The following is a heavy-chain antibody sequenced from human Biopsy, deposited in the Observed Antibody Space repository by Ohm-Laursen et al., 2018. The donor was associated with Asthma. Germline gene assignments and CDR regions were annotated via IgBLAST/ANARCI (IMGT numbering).Heavy chain of an antibody. D-gene: IGHD5-12*01. CDR1: GDSFSNYA. CDR2: LIPVLGTP. CDR3: ARGYSGSDRIVYYYSGLEV. Sequence: ASVKVSCNASGDSFSNYAISWVRQAPGQGLEWMGGLIPVLGTPDHAQMFEGRVTITADESTSTAYMELSSPSSEDTAVYYCARGYSGSDRIVYYYSGLEVWGQGTTVTVSS. J-gene: IGHJ6*02. V-gene: IGHV1-69*13.